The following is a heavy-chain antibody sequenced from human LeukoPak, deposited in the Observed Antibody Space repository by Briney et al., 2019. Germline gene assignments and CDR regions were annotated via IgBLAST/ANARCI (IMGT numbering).Heavy chain of an antibody. CDR1: GFTFSSYG. V-gene: IGHV3-33*01. Sequence: GGSLRLSCAASGFTFSSYGMHWVRQAPGKGLEWVAVIWYDGSNKYYADSVKGRFTISRDNSKNTLYLQMNSLRAEDTAVYYCARDHSSGWYSDYFDYWGQGALVTVSS. J-gene: IGHJ4*02. D-gene: IGHD6-19*01. CDR2: IWYDGSNK. CDR3: ARDHSSGWYSDYFDY.